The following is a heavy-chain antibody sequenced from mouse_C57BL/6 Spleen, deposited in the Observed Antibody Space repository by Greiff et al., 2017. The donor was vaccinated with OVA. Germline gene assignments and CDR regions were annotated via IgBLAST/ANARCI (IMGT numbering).Heavy chain of an antibody. V-gene: IGHV8-12*01. CDR2: IYWDDDK. CDR1: GFSLSTSGMG. CDR3: ARVIYDGSPFDY. Sequence: QVTLKECGPGILQSSQTLSLTCSFSGFSLSTSGMGVSWIRQPSGKGLEWLAHIYWDDDKRYNPSLKSRLTTSKDTSRNQVFLKITSVDTADTATYYCARVIYDGSPFDYWGQGTTLTVSS. D-gene: IGHD2-3*01. J-gene: IGHJ2*01.